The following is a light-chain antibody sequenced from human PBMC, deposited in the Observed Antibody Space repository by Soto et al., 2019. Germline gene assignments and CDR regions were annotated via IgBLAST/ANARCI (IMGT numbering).Light chain of an antibody. CDR2: QDT. CDR1: TLGDKY. J-gene: IGLJ1*01. V-gene: IGLV3-1*01. CDR3: QAWDSSTGV. Sequence: SYELTQPPSVSVSPGQTASITCSGATLGDKYAFWYQQKPGQSPVLLIYQDTKRPSGIPERFSGSNSGNTATLTISGTQAMDEADYYCQAWDSSTGVFGTGTKLTVL.